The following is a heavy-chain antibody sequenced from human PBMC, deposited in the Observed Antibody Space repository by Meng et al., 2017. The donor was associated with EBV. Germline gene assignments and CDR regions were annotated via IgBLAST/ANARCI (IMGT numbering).Heavy chain of an antibody. CDR2: INPNSGNT. Sequence: VKKPGAEVKASCKASAYTFTSYEINWVRQPTGQWLEWMGWINPNSGNTGYAQKFQGRVTMTRNTSISTAYMELSSLRSEDTAVYYCARERYSSSWYNYWGQGTLVTVSS. J-gene: IGHJ4*02. CDR3: ARERYSSSWYNY. CDR1: AYTFTSYE. D-gene: IGHD6-13*01. V-gene: IGHV1-8*01.